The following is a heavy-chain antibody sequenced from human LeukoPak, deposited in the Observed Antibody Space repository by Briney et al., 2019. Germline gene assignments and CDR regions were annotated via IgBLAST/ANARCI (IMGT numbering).Heavy chain of an antibody. V-gene: IGHV3-23*01. J-gene: IGHJ4*02. CDR2: ISGSGGST. D-gene: IGHD3-22*01. Sequence: PGGSLRLSCVASGFTFSSSVMSWVRQAPGKGLEWVSAISGSGGSTYYADSVKGWFTISRDNSKNTLYLQMNSLRAEDTAVYYCAKDRGYDSSGYHLFDYWGQGTLVTVSS. CDR3: AKDRGYDSSGYHLFDY. CDR1: GFTFSSSV.